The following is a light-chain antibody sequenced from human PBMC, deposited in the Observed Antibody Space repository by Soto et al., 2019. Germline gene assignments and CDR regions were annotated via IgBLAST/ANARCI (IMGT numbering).Light chain of an antibody. Sequence: DIQMTQSPSTLSGSVGDRVSITCRASQTISSWLAWYQQKPGKAPKLLIYKASTLKSGVPLRLSGSGSGTEFTRHISVLQADAFAPYCSQHYTIYSELFGQRA. CDR3: QHYTIYSEL. CDR1: QTISSW. V-gene: IGKV1-5*03. CDR2: KAS. J-gene: IGKJ5*01.